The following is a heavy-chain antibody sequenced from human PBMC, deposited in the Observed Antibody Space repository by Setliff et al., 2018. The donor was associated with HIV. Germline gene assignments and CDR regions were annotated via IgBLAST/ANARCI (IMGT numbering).Heavy chain of an antibody. CDR3: TTGLRWLVESTGKYFQQ. J-gene: IGHJ1*01. CDR2: FDPEGGQT. CDR1: VYTLTGVS. D-gene: IGHD1-26*01. V-gene: IGHV1-24*01. Sequence: GASVKVSCKVSVYTLTGVSMHWVRQTPGNGLEWLGGFDPEGGQTIYAPKFLGRIAMTEDTSADTAYMELSRLRSEDTAVYYCTTGLRWLVESTGKYFQQWGQGTLVTVSS.